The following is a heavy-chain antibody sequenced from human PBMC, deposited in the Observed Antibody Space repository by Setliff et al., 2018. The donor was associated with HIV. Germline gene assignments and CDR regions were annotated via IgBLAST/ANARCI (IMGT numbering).Heavy chain of an antibody. J-gene: IGHJ4*02. CDR3: AKDHKGYYYDSSGYHYEGVDY. V-gene: IGHV3-23*01. CDR2: ISSSGGST. D-gene: IGHD3-22*01. Sequence: GGSLRLSCAASGFTFSSYAMSWVRQAPGKGLDWVSAISSSGGSTYYADSVKGRFTISRDNSKNTLYLQMNSLRAEDTAVYYCAKDHKGYYYDSSGYHYEGVDYWGQGTLVTVSS. CDR1: GFTFSSYA.